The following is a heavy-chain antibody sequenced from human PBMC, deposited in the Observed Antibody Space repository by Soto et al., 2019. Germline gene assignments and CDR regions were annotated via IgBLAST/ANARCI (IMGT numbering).Heavy chain of an antibody. J-gene: IGHJ6*02. V-gene: IGHV3-23*01. D-gene: IGHD3-10*01. CDR3: ARSLGGSGSYSYYYGMDV. CDR1: GFTFSSYA. CDR2: ISGSGGST. Sequence: EVQLLESGGGLVQPGGSLRLSCAASGFTFSSYAMSWVRQAPGKGLEWVSAISGSGGSTYYADSVKGRFTISRDNAKNSLYLQMNSLRAEDTAVYYCARSLGGSGSYSYYYGMDVWGQGTTVTVSS.